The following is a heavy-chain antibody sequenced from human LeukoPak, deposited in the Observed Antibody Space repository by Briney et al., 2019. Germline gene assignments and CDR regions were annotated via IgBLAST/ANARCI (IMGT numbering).Heavy chain of an antibody. CDR2: INHSGST. Sequence: SETLSLTCAVYIDSFTNYYWNWIRQTPGKGLEWIGEINHSGSTNYNPSLKSRVTISVDTSKNQFSLKLSSVTAADTAVYYCARESPVAGFDYWGQGTLVTVSS. D-gene: IGHD6-19*01. CDR1: IDSFTNYY. J-gene: IGHJ4*02. CDR3: ARESPVAGFDY. V-gene: IGHV4-34*01.